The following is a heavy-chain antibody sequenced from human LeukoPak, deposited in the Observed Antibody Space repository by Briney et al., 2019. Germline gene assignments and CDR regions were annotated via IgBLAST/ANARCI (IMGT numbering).Heavy chain of an antibody. V-gene: IGHV3-7*01. J-gene: IGHJ6*03. CDR2: IMEDRSVK. Sequence: GGSLRLSCEAYGFTFKSHWMSWVRQAPGKGLEWVANIMEDRSVKNYADSVKGRFTISRDNAKNTVYLEMSSLRAEDTAVYYCVRGVDGHSSGRRIYYYYMDVWGKGTTVTVSS. CDR1: GFTFKSHW. D-gene: IGHD6-19*01. CDR3: VRGVDGHSSGRRIYYYYMDV.